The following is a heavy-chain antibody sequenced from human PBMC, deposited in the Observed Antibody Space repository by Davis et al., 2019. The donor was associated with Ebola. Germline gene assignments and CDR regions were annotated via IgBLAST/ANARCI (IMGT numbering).Heavy chain of an antibody. CDR2: INSDGSST. CDR3: AKTERSGYFPHYHYYYYMDV. CDR1: GFTFSSYW. Sequence: GESLKISCAASGFTFSSYWMHWVRQAPGKGLVWVSRINSDGSSTSYADSVKGRFTISRDNAKNTLYLQMTSLRAEDTAVYYCAKTERSGYFPHYHYYYYMDVWGKGTTVTVSS. D-gene: IGHD3-3*01. V-gene: IGHV3-74*01. J-gene: IGHJ6*03.